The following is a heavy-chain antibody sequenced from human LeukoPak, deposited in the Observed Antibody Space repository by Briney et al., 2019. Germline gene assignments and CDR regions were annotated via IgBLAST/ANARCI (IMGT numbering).Heavy chain of an antibody. CDR3: ARGGYGDLLFDY. CDR2: INHSGST. CDR1: GGSISSGGYY. Sequence: SQTLSLTCTVSGGSISSGGYYWSWIRQPPGKGLEWIGEINHSGSTNYNPSLKSRVTISVDTSKNQFSLKLSSVTAADTAVYYCARGGYGDLLFDYWGQGTLVTVPS. J-gene: IGHJ4*02. D-gene: IGHD4-17*01. V-gene: IGHV4-30-2*01.